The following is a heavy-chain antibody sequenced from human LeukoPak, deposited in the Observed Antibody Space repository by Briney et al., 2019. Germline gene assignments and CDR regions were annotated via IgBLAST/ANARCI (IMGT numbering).Heavy chain of an antibody. Sequence: ASVKVSCKASGYTFTGYYMHWVRQAPGQGLEWMGWINPNSGGTNYAQKFQGRVTMTRDTSISTAYMELSRLRSDDTAVYYCARDKDFLTTGVDYWGQGTLVTVSS. V-gene: IGHV1-2*02. CDR3: ARDKDFLTTGVDY. J-gene: IGHJ4*02. CDR1: GYTFTGYY. D-gene: IGHD4-17*01. CDR2: INPNSGGT.